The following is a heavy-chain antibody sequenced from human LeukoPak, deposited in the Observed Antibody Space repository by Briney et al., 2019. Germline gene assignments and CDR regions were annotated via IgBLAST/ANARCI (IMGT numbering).Heavy chain of an antibody. J-gene: IGHJ4*02. Sequence: PSETLSLTCAVYGGSFSGYYWSWIRQPPGKGLEWIGEINHSGSTNYNPSLKSRVTISVDTSKNRFSLKLSSVTAADTAVYYCARGTMTTVTYYFDYWGQGTLVIVSS. D-gene: IGHD4-17*01. V-gene: IGHV4-34*01. CDR2: INHSGST. CDR1: GGSFSGYY. CDR3: ARGTMTTVTYYFDY.